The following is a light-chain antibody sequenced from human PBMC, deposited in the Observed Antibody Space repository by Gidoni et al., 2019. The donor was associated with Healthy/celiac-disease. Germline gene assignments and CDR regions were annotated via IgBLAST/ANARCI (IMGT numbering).Light chain of an antibody. Sequence: DILITHSPSSLSASVGDRVTITCQASQDISNYLNWYQQKPGKAPKLLIYDASNLETGVPSRFSGSGSGTDFTLTISSLQPEDIATYYCQQYDNYPLTFGGGTKVEIK. CDR2: DAS. V-gene: IGKV1-33*01. J-gene: IGKJ4*01. CDR3: QQYDNYPLT. CDR1: QDISNY.